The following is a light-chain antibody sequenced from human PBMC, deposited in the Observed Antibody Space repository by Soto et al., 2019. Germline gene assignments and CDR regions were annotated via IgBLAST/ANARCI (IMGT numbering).Light chain of an antibody. J-gene: IGKJ2*01. CDR2: GSY. CDR3: HLYGSSPPYT. V-gene: IGKV3-20*01. Sequence: EVVLTQSPGTLSLSPGERVTLSCRASQSIINNYLAWYQQRPGQAPRLLIYGSYDMATGIPDRFSGSGSGTHFTLTISRLEPEDCAVYYCHLYGSSPPYTFGQGTKVEI. CDR1: QSIINNY.